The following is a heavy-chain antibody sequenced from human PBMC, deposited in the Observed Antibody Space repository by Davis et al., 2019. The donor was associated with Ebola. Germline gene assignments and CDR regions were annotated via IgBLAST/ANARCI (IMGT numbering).Heavy chain of an antibody. CDR1: GFTFSSYA. Sequence: GESLKISCAASGFTFSSYAMHWVRQAPGKGLEWVAVISYDGSNKYYADSVKGRFTISRDNSKNTLYLQKNSLRAEDTAVYYCANVDTALDYWGQGTLVTVSS. J-gene: IGHJ4*02. CDR3: ANVDTALDY. V-gene: IGHV3-30-3*01. CDR2: ISYDGSNK. D-gene: IGHD5-18*01.